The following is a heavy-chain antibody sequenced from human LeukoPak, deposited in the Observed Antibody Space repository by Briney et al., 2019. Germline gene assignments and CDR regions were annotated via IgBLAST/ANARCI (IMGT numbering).Heavy chain of an antibody. J-gene: IGHJ4*02. V-gene: IGHV1-24*01. CDR3: ATDLRYCSSTSCYSSG. CDR2: FDPEDGET. CDR1: GYTLTELS. Sequence: ASVKVSCKVSGYTLTELSMHWVRQAPRKGLEWMGGFDPEDGETIYAQKFQGRVTMTEDTSTDTAYMELSSLRSEDTAVYYCATDLRYCSSTSCYSSGWGQGTLVTVSS. D-gene: IGHD2-2*01.